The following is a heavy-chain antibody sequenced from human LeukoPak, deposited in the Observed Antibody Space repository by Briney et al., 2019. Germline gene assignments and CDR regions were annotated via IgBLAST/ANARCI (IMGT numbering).Heavy chain of an antibody. J-gene: IGHJ1*01. CDR3: ALAPGPRVIAAAGIWYFQH. V-gene: IGHV3-21*01. CDR1: GFTFSSYA. Sequence: PGGSLRLSCAASGFTFSSYAMSWVRQAPGKGLEWVSSISSSSSYIYYADSVKGRFTISRDNAKNSLYLQMNSLRAEDTAVYYCALAPGPRVIAAAGIWYFQHWGQGTLVTVSS. D-gene: IGHD6-13*01. CDR2: ISSSSSYI.